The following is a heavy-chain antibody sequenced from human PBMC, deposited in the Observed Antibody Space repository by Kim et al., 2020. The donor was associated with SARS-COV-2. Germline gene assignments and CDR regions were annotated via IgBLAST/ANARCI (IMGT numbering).Heavy chain of an antibody. CDR1: GGSISSGGYY. CDR2: IYYSGST. V-gene: IGHV4-31*03. Sequence: SETLSLTCTVSGGSISSGGYYWSWIRQHPGKGLEWIGYIYYSGSTYYNPSLKSRVTISVDTSKNQFSLKLSSVTAADTAVYYCARVRFWLFDLWGRGTLVTVSS. D-gene: IGHD5-12*01. J-gene: IGHJ2*01. CDR3: ARVRFWLFDL.